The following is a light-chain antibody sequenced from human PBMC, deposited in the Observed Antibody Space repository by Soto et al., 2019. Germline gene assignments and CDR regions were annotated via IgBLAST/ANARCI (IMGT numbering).Light chain of an antibody. Sequence: DIQMTQSPSTLPASVGDRVTITCRSSHSIDSWLAWYQQRTGKAPKILIYHAYSLETGVPSRFSGSGSGTEFTLTISSLQPDDFATYYCQHYNSYGKFGQGTKVDIK. V-gene: IGKV1-5*01. CDR1: HSIDSW. J-gene: IGKJ1*01. CDR2: HAY. CDR3: QHYNSYGK.